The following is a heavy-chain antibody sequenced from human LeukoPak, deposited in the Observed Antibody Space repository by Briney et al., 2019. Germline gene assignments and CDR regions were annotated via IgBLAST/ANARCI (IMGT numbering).Heavy chain of an antibody. CDR3: ARLSIMITGGDFDY. V-gene: IGHV4-39*01. CDR2: IYYSGST. D-gene: IGHD3-16*01. J-gene: IGHJ4*02. Sequence: PSETLSLTCTVSGGSISSSSYYWGWIRQPPGKGLEWIGSIYYSGSTYYNPSLKSRVTISVDTSKNQFSLKLSSVTAADTAVYYCARLSIMITGGDFDYWGQGTLVTVSS. CDR1: GGSISSSSYY.